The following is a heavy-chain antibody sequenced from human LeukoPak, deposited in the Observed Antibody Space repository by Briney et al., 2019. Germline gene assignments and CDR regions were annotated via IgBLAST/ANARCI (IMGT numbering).Heavy chain of an antibody. D-gene: IGHD3-22*01. CDR1: GYTFTNYG. CDR3: ARNSSGYPHAFDY. V-gene: IGHV1-18*01. Sequence: GASVKVSCKASGYTFTNYGIRWVRQAPGQGLEWMGWISTYNGNTNYAQKFQGRVTMTTETSTSTAYMELRSLRSDDTALYYCARNSSGYPHAFDYWGQGTLVTVSS. CDR2: ISTYNGNT. J-gene: IGHJ4*02.